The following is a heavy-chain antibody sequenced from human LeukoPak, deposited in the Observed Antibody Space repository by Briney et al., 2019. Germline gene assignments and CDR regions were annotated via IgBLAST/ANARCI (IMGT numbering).Heavy chain of an antibody. D-gene: IGHD4-23*01. J-gene: IGHJ5*02. Sequence: ASVKVPCKASGYTFTSYDINWVRQATGQGLEWMGWMSPNSGNTGYAQKFQGRISMTRSTSIGTAYMELSSLTSEDTAVYYCARDYGDNSGWFDPWGQGTLVTVSS. V-gene: IGHV1-8*01. CDR2: MSPNSGNT. CDR1: GYTFTSYD. CDR3: ARDYGDNSGWFDP.